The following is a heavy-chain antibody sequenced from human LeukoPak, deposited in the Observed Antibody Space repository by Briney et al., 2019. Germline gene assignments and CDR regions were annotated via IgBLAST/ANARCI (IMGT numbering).Heavy chain of an antibody. J-gene: IGHJ6*02. CDR2: IYYSGST. D-gene: IGHD2-2*01. CDR3: ARVPAAPRLYMDV. V-gene: IGHV4-59*01. Sequence: SETLSLTCTVSGGSISSYYWSWIRQPPGKGLEWIGYIYYSGSTNYNPSLKSRVTISVDTSKNQFSLKLSSVTAADTAVYYCARVPAAPRLYMDVWGQGTTVTVSS. CDR1: GGSISSYY.